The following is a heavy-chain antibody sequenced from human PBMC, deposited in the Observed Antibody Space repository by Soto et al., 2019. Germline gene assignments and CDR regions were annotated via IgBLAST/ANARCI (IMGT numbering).Heavy chain of an antibody. CDR1: GGSISSSSYY. CDR3: ARHTEPSITIFGVVIRVPFDI. D-gene: IGHD3-3*01. V-gene: IGHV4-39*01. J-gene: IGHJ3*02. Sequence: SETLSLTCTVSGGSISSSSYYWGWIRQPPGKGLEWIGSIYYSGSTYYNPSLKSRVTISVDTSKNQFSLKLSSVTAADTAVYYCARHTEPSITIFGVVIRVPFDIPGQATRVTVAS. CDR2: IYYSGST.